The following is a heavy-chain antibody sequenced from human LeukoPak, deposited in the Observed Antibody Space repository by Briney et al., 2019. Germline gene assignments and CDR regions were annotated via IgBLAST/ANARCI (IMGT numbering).Heavy chain of an antibody. CDR3: VSFYEAY. D-gene: IGHD2/OR15-2a*01. CDR1: GNYW. J-gene: IGHJ4*02. V-gene: IGHV3-74*01. CDR2: INSDGSWT. Sequence: GGSLRLSCAASGNYWMHWVRQAPGKGLVWVSHINSDGSWTSYADSVKGRLTISKDNAKNTVYLQMNNLRAEDTAVYYCVSFYEAYWGRGTLVTVSS.